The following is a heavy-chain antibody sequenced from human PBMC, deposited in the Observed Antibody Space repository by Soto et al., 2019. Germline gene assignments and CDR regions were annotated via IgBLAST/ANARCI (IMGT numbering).Heavy chain of an antibody. CDR2: INTNTGNP. CDR3: AREDGCSSTSCYSNWFDP. CDR1: GYTFTSYS. D-gene: IGHD2-2*01. J-gene: IGHJ5*02. V-gene: IGHV7-4-1*01. Sequence: ASVKVSCKASGYTFTSYSMNWVRQAPGQGLEWMGWINTNTGNPTYAQGFTGRFVFSLDTSVSTAYLQICSLKAEDTAVYYCAREDGCSSTSCYSNWFDPWGQGTLVTVSS.